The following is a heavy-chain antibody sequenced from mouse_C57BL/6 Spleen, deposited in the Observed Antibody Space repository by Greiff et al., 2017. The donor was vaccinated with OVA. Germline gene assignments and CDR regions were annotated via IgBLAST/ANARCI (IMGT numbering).Heavy chain of an antibody. Sequence: QVQLQQPGTELVKPGASVKLSCKASGYTFTGYWMHWVKQRPGQGLEWIGNINPSNGGTNYNEKFKSKATLTVDKSSSTAYMQLSSLTSEDSAVYYCARESYYYVIMDYWGQGTSVTVSS. CDR3: ARESYYYVIMDY. V-gene: IGHV1-53*01. D-gene: IGHD1-1*01. J-gene: IGHJ4*01. CDR2: INPSNGGT. CDR1: GYTFTGYW.